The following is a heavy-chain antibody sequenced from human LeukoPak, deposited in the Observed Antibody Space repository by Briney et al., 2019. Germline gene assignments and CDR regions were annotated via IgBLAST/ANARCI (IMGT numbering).Heavy chain of an antibody. V-gene: IGHV3-21*01. Sequence: GGSLRLSCAASGFTFSSYWMSWVRQAPGKGLEWVSSISSSSSYIYYADSVKGRFTISRDNAKNSLYLQMNSLRAEDTAVYYCAKLGITMIGGVWGKGTTVTISS. CDR1: GFTFSSYW. D-gene: IGHD3-10*02. J-gene: IGHJ6*04. CDR2: ISSSSSYI. CDR3: AKLGITMIGGV.